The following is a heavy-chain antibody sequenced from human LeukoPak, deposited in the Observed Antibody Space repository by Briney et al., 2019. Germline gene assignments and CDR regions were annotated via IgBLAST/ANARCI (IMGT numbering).Heavy chain of an antibody. Sequence: SETLSLTCTVSGSSISSGYYWGWIRQPPGKGLEWIGAVYHSGSTSYNPSLKSRFTISVDTSKNQFSLKLTSVTAADTAVYYCARVGGVLVVIGPFGYWGQGTLVTVSS. CDR3: ARVGGVLVVIGPFGY. CDR1: GSSISSGYY. D-gene: IGHD3-22*01. J-gene: IGHJ4*02. CDR2: VYHSGST. V-gene: IGHV4-38-2*02.